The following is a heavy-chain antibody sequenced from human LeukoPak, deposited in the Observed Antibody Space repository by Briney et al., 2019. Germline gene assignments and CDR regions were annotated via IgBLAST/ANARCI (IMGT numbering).Heavy chain of an antibody. CDR2: ISGSGGST. CDR3: AREDIVATMTFDY. Sequence: GGSLRLSCAASGFTFSSYAMSWVRQAPGKGLEWVSAISGSGGSTYYADSVKGRFTISRDNAKNSLYLQMNSLRAEDTAVYYCAREDIVATMTFDYWGQGTLVTVSS. V-gene: IGHV3-23*01. D-gene: IGHD5-12*01. CDR1: GFTFSSYA. J-gene: IGHJ4*02.